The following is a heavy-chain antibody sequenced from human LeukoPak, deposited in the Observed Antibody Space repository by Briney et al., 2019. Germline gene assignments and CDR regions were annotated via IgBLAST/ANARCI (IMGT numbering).Heavy chain of an antibody. CDR3: ARGSGRNVMVDW. V-gene: IGHV3-49*03. CDR1: GFTFADFT. J-gene: IGHJ4*02. CDR2: IRSKIYGGAP. Sequence: PGGSLRLSCSASGFTFADFTMSWFRLSPGQGLEWVGFIRSKIYGGAPEHAASVAARFTISRDDSNSIAYLQMNSLQAEDTAVYYCARGSGRNVMVDWWSQGTLVTVSS. D-gene: IGHD6-19*01.